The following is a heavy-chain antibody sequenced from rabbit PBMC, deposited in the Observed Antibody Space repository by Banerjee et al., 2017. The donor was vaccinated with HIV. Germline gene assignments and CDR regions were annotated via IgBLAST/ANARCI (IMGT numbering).Heavy chain of an antibody. CDR1: GFDLSSYYY. D-gene: IGHD7-1*01. Sequence: QSLEESGGDLVKPGASLTLTCKASGFDLSSYYYMCWVRQAPGKGLELIACIYTSSGSTYYASWAKGRFTISKTSSTTVTLQMTSLTAADSATYFCARGQGYNGHNSDLWGPGTLVTVS. J-gene: IGHJ6*01. V-gene: IGHV1S40*01. CDR2: IYTSSGST. CDR3: ARGQGYNGHNSDL.